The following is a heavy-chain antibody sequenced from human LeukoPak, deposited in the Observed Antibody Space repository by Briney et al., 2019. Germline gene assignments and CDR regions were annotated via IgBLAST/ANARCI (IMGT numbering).Heavy chain of an antibody. J-gene: IGHJ5*01. V-gene: IGHV4-39*01. Sequence: SDTLALTRTVSGGSISSGSYYWAWMRQPPGRGLEWIGSIPYSRSTYYNPSLKGRDTISVDTSKNQFSLKLSSVTATDTAVYYCARQISSGTQPCDWFDSWGQGTLVTVSS. CDR2: IPYSRST. CDR1: GGSISSGSYY. D-gene: IGHD6-19*01. CDR3: ARQISSGTQPCDWFDS.